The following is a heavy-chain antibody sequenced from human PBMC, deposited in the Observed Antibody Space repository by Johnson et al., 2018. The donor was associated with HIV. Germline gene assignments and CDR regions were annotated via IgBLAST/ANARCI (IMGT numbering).Heavy chain of an antibody. CDR3: AKDRSTGWYPAFDI. CDR1: GFTFSDYY. CDR2: ISYDGGNK. J-gene: IGHJ3*02. V-gene: IGHV3-30*18. Sequence: VQLVESGGGLVKPGGSLRLSCAASGFTFSDYYMSWIRQAPGKGLEWVAVISYDGGNKYYADSVKGRFTISRDNSKNTLYLQMNSLRAEDTAVYYCAKDRSTGWYPAFDIWGQGTMVTVSS. D-gene: IGHD6-19*01.